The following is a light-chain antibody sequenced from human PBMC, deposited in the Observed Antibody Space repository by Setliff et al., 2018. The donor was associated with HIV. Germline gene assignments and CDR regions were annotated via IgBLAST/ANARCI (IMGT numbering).Light chain of an antibody. J-gene: IGLJ1*01. Sequence: QSALTQPASVSGSPGQSITISCSGTNSDIGSHDYVSWYQQHPGKPPKLIIFSVTYRPSGVSDRFSGSKSGNTASLTISGLQPEDEADYYCASHRDTNTLEGFGTGTKVTVL. CDR3: ASHRDTNTLEG. CDR2: SVT. V-gene: IGLV2-14*03. CDR1: NSDIGSHDY.